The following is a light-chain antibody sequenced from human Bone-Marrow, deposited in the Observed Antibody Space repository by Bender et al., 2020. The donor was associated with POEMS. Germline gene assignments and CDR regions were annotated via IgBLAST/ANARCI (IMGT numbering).Light chain of an antibody. Sequence: QSVLAQPPSVSGAPGQRVTISCTGSSSSIGAGYGVHWYQHLPGTAPRLLIYGDTNRPSGVPDRFSGSKSGTSASLAITGLQAEDEADYYCQSYDSNLSGYVFGSGTKVTVL. J-gene: IGLJ1*01. CDR2: GDT. V-gene: IGLV1-40*01. CDR1: SSSIGAGYG. CDR3: QSYDSNLSGYV.